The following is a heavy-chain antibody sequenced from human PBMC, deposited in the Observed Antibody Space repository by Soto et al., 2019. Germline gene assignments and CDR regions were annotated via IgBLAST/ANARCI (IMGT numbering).Heavy chain of an antibody. CDR1: GFTFADYA. CDR3: AKGGPDGFCSGGRCYFDY. J-gene: IGHJ4*02. V-gene: IGHV3-9*01. D-gene: IGHD2-15*01. CDR2: ISWNSNII. Sequence: EVQLVESGGGLVQPGRSLRLSCAASGFTFADYAMHWVRRVPGKGLEWVSSISWNSNIIGYADSVKGRFTISRDNAKKALYLQMNSLRPEDTALYYCAKGGPDGFCSGGRCYFDYWGQGTLVTVSS.